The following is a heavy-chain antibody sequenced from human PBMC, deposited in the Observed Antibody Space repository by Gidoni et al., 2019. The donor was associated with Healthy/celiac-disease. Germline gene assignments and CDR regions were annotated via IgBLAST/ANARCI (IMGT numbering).Heavy chain of an antibody. CDR1: GFTFGDYA. D-gene: IGHD1-20*01. CDR2: IRSKAYGGTT. Sequence: EVQLVESGGGLVQPGRSLRLSCTTSGFTFGDYAMSWVRQATGKGLEGVGFIRSKAYGGTTEYAASVKGRFTISRDDSKSIAYLQMNSLKTEDTAVYYCTRETLYNWNQPLDYWGQGTLVTVSS. V-gene: IGHV3-49*04. CDR3: TRETLYNWNQPLDY. J-gene: IGHJ4*02.